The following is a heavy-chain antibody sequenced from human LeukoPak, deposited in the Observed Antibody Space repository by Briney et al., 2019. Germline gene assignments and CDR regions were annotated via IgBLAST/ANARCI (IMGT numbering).Heavy chain of an antibody. J-gene: IGHJ4*02. CDR2: VSAANNP. V-gene: IGHV1-3*01. D-gene: IGHD5-24*01. CDR1: GYIFTPHH. CDR3: AMSVKMPPIPSFDY. Sequence: ASVKVSCKTSGYIFTPHHIHWMRQAPGQGLELLGWVSAANNPEYSQKFQGRVAITRDASATTSYLELNSLRSEDTAVYYCAMSVKMPPIPSFDYWGQGTLVTVSS.